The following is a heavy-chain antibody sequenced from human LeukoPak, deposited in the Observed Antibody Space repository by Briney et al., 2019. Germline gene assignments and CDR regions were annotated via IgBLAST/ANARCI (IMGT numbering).Heavy chain of an antibody. CDR3: ARDEGYSSSWAFDY. Sequence: PSETLSLTCTVSGGSISSSSYYWGWIRQPPGKGPEWIGSIYYSGSTYYNPSLKSRVTISVDTSKNQFSLKLSSVTAADTAVYYCARDEGYSSSWAFDYWGQGTLVTVSS. D-gene: IGHD6-13*01. CDR2: IYYSGST. J-gene: IGHJ4*02. CDR1: GGSISSSSYY. V-gene: IGHV4-39*07.